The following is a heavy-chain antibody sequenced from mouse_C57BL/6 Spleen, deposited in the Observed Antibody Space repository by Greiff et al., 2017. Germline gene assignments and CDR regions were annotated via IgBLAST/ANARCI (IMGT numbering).Heavy chain of an antibody. CDR1: GYSFTSYY. J-gene: IGHJ1*03. CDR3: ARSGAVVATEGYFDV. Sequence: QVQLKESGPELVKPGASVKISCKASGYSFTSYYIHWVKQRPGQGLEWIGWIYPGSGNTKYNEKFKGKATLTADTSSSTAYMQLSSLTSEDSAVYYCARSGAVVATEGYFDVWGTGTTVTVSS. V-gene: IGHV1-66*01. CDR2: IYPGSGNT. D-gene: IGHD1-1*01.